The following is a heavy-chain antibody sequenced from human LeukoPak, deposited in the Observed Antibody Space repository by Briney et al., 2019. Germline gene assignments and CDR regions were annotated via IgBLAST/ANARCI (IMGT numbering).Heavy chain of an antibody. CDR3: AKFAVPAATNYYYYGMDV. D-gene: IGHD2-2*01. CDR2: ISGSGGST. Sequence: GGSLRLSCAASGFTFSSYAMSWVRQAPGKGLEWVSAISGSGGSTYYADSVKGRFTISRDNSKNTLYLQMNSLRAEDTAVCYCAKFAVPAATNYYYYGMDVWGQGTTVTVSS. CDR1: GFTFSSYA. J-gene: IGHJ6*02. V-gene: IGHV3-23*01.